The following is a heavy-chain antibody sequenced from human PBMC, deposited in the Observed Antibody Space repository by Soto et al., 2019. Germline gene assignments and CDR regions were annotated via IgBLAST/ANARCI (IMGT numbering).Heavy chain of an antibody. CDR2: IWYDGSNK. V-gene: IGHV3-33*01. D-gene: IGHD6-13*01. J-gene: IGHJ5*02. Sequence: GGSLRLSCAAAGFTFSSYGMHLVRQAPGKGLEWVAVIWYDGSNKYYADSVKGRFTISRDNSKNTLYLQMNSLRAEDTAVYYCARADRFQQKVPTWFDPWGQGALVTVSS. CDR3: ARADRFQQKVPTWFDP. CDR1: GFTFSSYG.